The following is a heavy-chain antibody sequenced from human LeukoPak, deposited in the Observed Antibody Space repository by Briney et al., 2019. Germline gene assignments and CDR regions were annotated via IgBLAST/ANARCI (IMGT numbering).Heavy chain of an antibody. V-gene: IGHV3-7*01. CDR2: MNQSGSER. CDR1: GLTFDSFW. D-gene: IGHD6-19*01. Sequence: GGSLRLSCAASGLTFDSFWVSWVRHARGEGLEWVARMNQSGSERYYMASVKGRFTITRDNAKHSLYLQMNSLGADDTAVYYCARDHPLAGLLFDWWGQGTLVTVSS. CDR3: ARDHPLAGLLFDW. J-gene: IGHJ4*02.